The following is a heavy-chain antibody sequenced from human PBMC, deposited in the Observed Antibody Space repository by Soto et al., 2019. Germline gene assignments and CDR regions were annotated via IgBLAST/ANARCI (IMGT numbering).Heavy chain of an antibody. CDR1: GFTFSSRP. CDR3: ARDHDYRYFDY. D-gene: IGHD4-17*01. J-gene: IGHJ4*02. CDR2: ISSDGRNE. V-gene: IGHV3-30*04. Sequence: QVQLVESGGDVVQPGRSLRLSCAASGFTFSSRPMHWVRQAPGKGLEWVSVISSDGRNEYYADSVKRRFTISRDNSKNTVYLQMHRLRAEDTAVYYCARDHDYRYFDYWGQGTLVTVSS.